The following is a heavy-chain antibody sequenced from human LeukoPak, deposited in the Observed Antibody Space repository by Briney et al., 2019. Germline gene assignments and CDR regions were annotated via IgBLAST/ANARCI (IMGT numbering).Heavy chain of an antibody. CDR2: ISYDGSNK. Sequence: PGRSLRLSCAASGFTFSSYAMHWVRQAPGKGLEWVAVISYDGSNKYYADSVKGRFTISRDNSKNTLYLQMNSLRAEDTAVYYCARDSRQYSGSYDHAFDIWGQGTMVTVSS. J-gene: IGHJ3*02. CDR1: GFTFSSYA. V-gene: IGHV3-30-3*01. D-gene: IGHD1-26*01. CDR3: ARDSRQYSGSYDHAFDI.